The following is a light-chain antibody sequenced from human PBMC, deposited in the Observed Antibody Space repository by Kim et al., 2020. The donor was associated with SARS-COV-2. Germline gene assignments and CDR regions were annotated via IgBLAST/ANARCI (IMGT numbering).Light chain of an antibody. V-gene: IGKV4-1*01. CDR3: QQYYSTPYT. CDR2: WAS. Sequence: DIVMTQSPDSLAVSLSERATITCKSSQSVLYSSSNKNYLAWYQQKPGQPPKLLIYWASTRESGVPDRFSGSGSGTDFTLTISSLQAEDVAVYYCQQYYSTPYTFGQGTKLEI. CDR1: QSVLYSSSNKNY. J-gene: IGKJ2*01.